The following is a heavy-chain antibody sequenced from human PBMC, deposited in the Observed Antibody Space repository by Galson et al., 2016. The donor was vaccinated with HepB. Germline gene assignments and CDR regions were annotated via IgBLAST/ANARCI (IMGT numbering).Heavy chain of an antibody. CDR1: GYAFTSYY. D-gene: IGHD6-6*01. V-gene: IGHV1-46*01. Sequence: SVKVSCKASGYAFTSYYMHLVRQAPGQGLEWLGIINPSAGTTHSAQNVQGRVTLPRDTFTSTVDMELTSLRSEDTAMYSCARAPAWQLDWLDPWGQGTLVTVSS. J-gene: IGHJ5*02. CDR2: INPSAGTT. CDR3: ARAPAWQLDWLDP.